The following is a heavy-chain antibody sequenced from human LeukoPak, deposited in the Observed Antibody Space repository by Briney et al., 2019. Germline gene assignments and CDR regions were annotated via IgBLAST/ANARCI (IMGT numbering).Heavy chain of an antibody. J-gene: IGHJ3*02. Sequence: GGSLRLSCTASGFTFSSFWMSWVRQAPGKGLEWVANIKQDGSEKYYVDSVKGRFTTSRDNAKNTLYLQMNSLRAEDTAVYYCTGGSYGDYVVDDALEIWGQGTTVTVSS. CDR2: IKQDGSEK. D-gene: IGHD4-17*01. V-gene: IGHV3-7*03. CDR1: GFTFSSFW. CDR3: TGGSYGDYVVDDALEI.